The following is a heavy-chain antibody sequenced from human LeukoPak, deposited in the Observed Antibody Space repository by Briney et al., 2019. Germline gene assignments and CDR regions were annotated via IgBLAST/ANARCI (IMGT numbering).Heavy chain of an antibody. V-gene: IGHV4-34*01. CDR3: AIARGDPHTYYFDY. D-gene: IGHD2-21*02. CDR2: INHSGST. CDR1: GVSFSGYY. Sequence: PSETLSLTCAVYGVSFSGYYWSWIRQPPGKGLEWIGEINHSGSTNYNPSLKSRVTISVDTSKNQFSLKLSSVTAADTAVYYCAIARGDPHTYYFDYWGQGTLVTVSS. J-gene: IGHJ4*02.